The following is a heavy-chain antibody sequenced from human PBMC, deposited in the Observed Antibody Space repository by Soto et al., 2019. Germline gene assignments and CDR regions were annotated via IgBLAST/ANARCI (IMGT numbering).Heavy chain of an antibody. CDR2: INPKSGGT. CDR3: ARVVETAMVPLGY. Sequence: QVQLVQSGAEVKKPGASVKVSCKASGYTFIGYYIHWVRQAPGQRLEWMGWINPKSGGTHYALNFQGRVTMTGDTSINTAYMELSWLTPDDTAVYYCARVVETAMVPLGYWGQGTLVTVSS. CDR1: GYTFIGYY. D-gene: IGHD5-18*01. J-gene: IGHJ4*02. V-gene: IGHV1-2*02.